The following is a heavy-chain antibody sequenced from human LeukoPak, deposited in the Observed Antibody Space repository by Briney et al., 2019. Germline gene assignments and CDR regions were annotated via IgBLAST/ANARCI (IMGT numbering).Heavy chain of an antibody. Sequence: PGGSLRLSCSASGFTFSSYDMGWVRQAPGEGLEWVSSISGSGGITNYADSGKGRFTISRDNAKNTLYLQMNSLRAEDTAVYYCGKYHQPSGYPYALDMWGQGTMVTVSS. V-gene: IGHV3-23*01. CDR2: ISGSGGIT. J-gene: IGHJ3*02. D-gene: IGHD5-12*01. CDR1: GFTFSSYD. CDR3: GKYHQPSGYPYALDM.